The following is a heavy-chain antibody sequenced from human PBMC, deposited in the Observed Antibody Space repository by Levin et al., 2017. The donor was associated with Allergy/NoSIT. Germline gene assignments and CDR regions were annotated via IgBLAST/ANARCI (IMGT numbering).Heavy chain of an antibody. D-gene: IGHD4-11*01. V-gene: IGHV4-34*01. CDR1: GGSFSGYY. Sequence: SETLSLTCGVYGGSFSGYYWTWIRQPPGKGLEWIGEINHGGGTTYNPSLKSRVTISEDTSKNQFSLKLSSVTAADTAVYYCVREESFDHSNYREMDVWGQGTTVTVSS. CDR3: VREESFDHSNYREMDV. CDR2: INHGGGT. J-gene: IGHJ6*02.